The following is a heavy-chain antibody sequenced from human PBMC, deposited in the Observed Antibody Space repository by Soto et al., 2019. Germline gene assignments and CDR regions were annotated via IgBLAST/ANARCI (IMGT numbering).Heavy chain of an antibody. V-gene: IGHV3-48*02. CDR2: ISSSSRTT. D-gene: IGHD1-20*01. J-gene: IGHJ6*02. CDR1: GFLFHTYS. Sequence: PGGSLRLSCAASGFLFHTYSMNWVRQAPGKGLEWVSYISSSSRTTYYADSVKGRFTISRDNAKNSLYLQINSLRDDDTAVYYCARSYNSYYYNGLDVWGQGTTVTVSS. CDR3: ARSYNSYYYNGLDV.